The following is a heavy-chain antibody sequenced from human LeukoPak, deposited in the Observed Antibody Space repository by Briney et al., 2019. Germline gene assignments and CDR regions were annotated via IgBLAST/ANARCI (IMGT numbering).Heavy chain of an antibody. V-gene: IGHV3-23*01. J-gene: IGHJ4*02. D-gene: IGHD3-9*01. CDR2: ISSSGDST. Sequence: GGALRLSCAASGFAFSSRIMSWVRQAPGEGLEWVSSISSSGDSTNYRDSVKGRFTISRDNSKNTQYLQMNSLRVEDTAAYYCAHMTGFDYWGQGSLVTVSS. CDR1: GFAFSSRI. CDR3: AHMTGFDY.